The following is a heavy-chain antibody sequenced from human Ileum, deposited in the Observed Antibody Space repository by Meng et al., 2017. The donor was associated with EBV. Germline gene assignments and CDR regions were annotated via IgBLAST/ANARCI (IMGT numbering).Heavy chain of an antibody. CDR1: GDSVSSDKTA. CDR2: TYRRSRWYY. J-gene: IGHJ5*02. CDR3: ATSRIAKFDR. V-gene: IGHV6-1*01. Sequence: QSPPQGSRPGLVPPSQSLSLACVISGDSVSSDKTAWNWIRQSPSRGLEWLGRTYRRSRWYYDYALSVKSRINISPDTSKNQVSLQLNSVTDEDTGIYYCATSRIAKFDRWGQGTLVTVSS.